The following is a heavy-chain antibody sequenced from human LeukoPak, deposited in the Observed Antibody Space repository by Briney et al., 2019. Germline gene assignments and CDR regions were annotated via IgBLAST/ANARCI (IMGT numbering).Heavy chain of an antibody. J-gene: IGHJ3*02. D-gene: IGHD2-8*01. CDR3: VRADYNGGNPGSFDI. V-gene: IGHV4-39*07. CDR2: IYYTGIS. CDR1: GASITIGAESYH. Sequence: SATLSLTCTVSGASITIGAESYHWGWIRQPPGKGLEWIGTIYYTGISYYNPSLESRVTSSLDTSKNQFSLTLNSVTAADTAFYYCVRADYNGGNPGSFDIWGRGTMVTVSS.